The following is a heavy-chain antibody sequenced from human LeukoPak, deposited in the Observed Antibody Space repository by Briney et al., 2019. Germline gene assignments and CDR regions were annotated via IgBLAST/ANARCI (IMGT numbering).Heavy chain of an antibody. J-gene: IGHJ4*02. Sequence: ASVKVSCKASGYTFTSYGISWVRQAPGQGFEWMGWISAYNGNTNYAQKLQGRVTMTTDTSTSTAYMELRSLRSDDTAVYYCARDLRYCSGGSCYHDYWGQGTLVTVSS. CDR1: GYTFTSYG. CDR2: ISAYNGNT. V-gene: IGHV1-18*01. CDR3: ARDLRYCSGGSCYHDY. D-gene: IGHD2-15*01.